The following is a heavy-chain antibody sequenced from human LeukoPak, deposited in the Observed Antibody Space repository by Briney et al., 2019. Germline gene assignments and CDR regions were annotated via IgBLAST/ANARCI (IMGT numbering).Heavy chain of an antibody. CDR3: AREYSRSVVAGSRPDL. CDR2: MYYRGTT. V-gene: IGHV4-39*02. D-gene: IGHD6-19*01. CDR1: GGSISSSSYY. Sequence: ASETLSLTCSVSGGSISSSSYYWGWIRQSPGKGLEWIGSMYYRGTTYENSSLKSRLTLSIDTSNNPFSLTLTSVTAADTAVYYCAREYSRSVVAGSRPDLWGQGLLVTVSS. J-gene: IGHJ4*02.